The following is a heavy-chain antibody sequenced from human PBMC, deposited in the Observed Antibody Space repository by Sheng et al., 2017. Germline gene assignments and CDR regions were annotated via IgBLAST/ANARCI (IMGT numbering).Heavy chain of an antibody. D-gene: IGHD6-19*01. CDR1: GYSISSGYY. CDR2: IYHSGST. J-gene: IGHJ2*01. CDR3: ARDFNSGSGWSNWYFDL. V-gene: IGHV4-38-2*02. Sequence: QVQLQESGPGLVKPSETLSLTCAVSGYSISSGYYWGWIRQPPGKGLEWIGSIYHSGSTYYNPSLKSRVTISVDTSKNQFSLKLSSVTAADTAVYYCARDFNSGSGWSNWYFDLWGRGTLVTVSS.